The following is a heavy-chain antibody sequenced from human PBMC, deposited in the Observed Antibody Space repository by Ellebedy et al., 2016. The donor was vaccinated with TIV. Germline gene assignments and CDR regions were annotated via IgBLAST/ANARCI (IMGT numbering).Heavy chain of an antibody. Sequence: LSLTCAASGFTFSNYAMHWVRQAPGKGLEWVSLISHAGSNRDSVDSVKGRFTISRDNDKKTLYLQMNSLRPEDTAVYYCAGDRGLLWFGQLKNAFDNWGQGTMVTVSS. V-gene: IGHV3-30*03. D-gene: IGHD3-10*01. CDR1: GFTFSNYA. J-gene: IGHJ3*02. CDR2: ISHAGSNR. CDR3: AGDRGLLWFGQLKNAFDN.